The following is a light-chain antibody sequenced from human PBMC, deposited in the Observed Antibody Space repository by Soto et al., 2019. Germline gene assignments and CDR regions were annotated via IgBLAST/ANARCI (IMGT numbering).Light chain of an antibody. CDR3: SSYTSTNHVV. Sequence: QSALTQPPSVSGSPGQSVTISCTGTSSDVGAYNFVSWYQQYPGKAPKLIIFDVSARPSGVPDRFSGSKSGNTASLTISGLQADDEADYYCSSYTSTNHVVFGGGTKLTVL. CDR2: DVS. V-gene: IGLV2-11*01. CDR1: SSDVGAYNF. J-gene: IGLJ2*01.